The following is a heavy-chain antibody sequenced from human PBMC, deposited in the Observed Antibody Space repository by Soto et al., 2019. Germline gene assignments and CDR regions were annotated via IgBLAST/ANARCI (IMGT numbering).Heavy chain of an antibody. J-gene: IGHJ4*02. D-gene: IGHD3-22*01. V-gene: IGHV1-69*01. CDR3: ARGWGYDSNDYYYAY. CDR1: GGTFSRHA. Sequence: QVQLVQSGAEVMKPGSSVKVSCKASGGTFSRHAISWVRQAPGQGLEWMGGIIPTFGTANHAQKFQGRVTIIADESTSKVYMELGILSSESRAKYYCARGWGYDSNDYYYAYWVQGALVIVSS. CDR2: IIPTFGTA.